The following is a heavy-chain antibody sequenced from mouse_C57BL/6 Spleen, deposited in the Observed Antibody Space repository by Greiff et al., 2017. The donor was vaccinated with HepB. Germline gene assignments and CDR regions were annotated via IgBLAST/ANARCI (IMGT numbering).Heavy chain of an antibody. CDR3: ERYYGSSYWYFDV. J-gene: IGHJ1*03. D-gene: IGHD1-1*01. CDR1: GYTFTSYW. CDR2: IDPSDSYT. Sequence: QVQLQQSGAELVRPGTSVKLSCKASGYTFTSYWMHWVKQRPGQGLEWIGVIDPSDSYTNYNQKFKGKATLTVDTSSSTAYMQLSSLTSEDSAVYYCERYYGSSYWYFDVWGTGTTVTVSS. V-gene: IGHV1-59*01.